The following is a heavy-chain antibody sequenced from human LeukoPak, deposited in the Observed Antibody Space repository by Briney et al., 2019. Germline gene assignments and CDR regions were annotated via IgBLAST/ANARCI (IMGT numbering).Heavy chain of an antibody. CDR2: IIPIFGTA. CDR1: GGTFSSYA. D-gene: IGHD2-8*01. J-gene: IGHJ4*02. Sequence: ASVKVSCKASGGTFSSYAISWVRQAPGQGLEWMGGIIPIFGTANYAQKFQGRVTITADESTSTAYMELSSLRSEDTAVYYCARDRCTNGVCYTYFDYWGQGTLVTVSS. V-gene: IGHV1-69*13. CDR3: ARDRCTNGVCYTYFDY.